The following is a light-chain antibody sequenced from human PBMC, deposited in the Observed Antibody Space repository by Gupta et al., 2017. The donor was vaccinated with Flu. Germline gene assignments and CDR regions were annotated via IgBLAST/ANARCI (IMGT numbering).Light chain of an antibody. CDR3: QQYNNWPPYT. V-gene: IGKV3-15*01. CDR2: GAS. J-gene: IGKJ2*01. CDR1: QSVSSN. Sequence: EIVMTQSPATLSVSPGERATLSCRASQSVSSNLAWYQQKPGQAPRLLIYGASTRATGIPARLSGSGSGTEFTRTISSLQSEDFAVYYCQQYNNWPPYTFGQGTKLEIK.